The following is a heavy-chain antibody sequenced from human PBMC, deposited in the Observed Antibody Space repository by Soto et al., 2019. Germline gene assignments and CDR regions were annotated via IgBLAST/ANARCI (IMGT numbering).Heavy chain of an antibody. CDR1: GFTFSSYA. CDR2: ISSNGGST. CDR3: VKDGEGKTYYYDSSGYSPFDY. Sequence: PGGSLRLSCSASGFTFSSYAMHWVRQAPGKGLEYVSAISSNGGSTYYADSVRGRFTISRDNSKNTLYLQMSSLRAEDTAVYYCVKDGEGKTYYYDSSGYSPFDYWGQGTLVTVSS. V-gene: IGHV3-64D*06. J-gene: IGHJ4*02. D-gene: IGHD3-22*01.